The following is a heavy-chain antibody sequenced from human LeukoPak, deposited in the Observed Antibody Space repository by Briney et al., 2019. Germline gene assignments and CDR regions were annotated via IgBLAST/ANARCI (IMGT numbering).Heavy chain of an antibody. J-gene: IGHJ4*02. CDR2: ISSSGSTI. Sequence: GGSLRLSCAASGFTVSDNYMSWVRQAPGKGLEWVSYISSSGSTIYYADSVKGRFTISRDNAKNSLYLQINSLRAEDTAVYYCARGAFGGMVDYWGQGTLVTVSS. CDR3: ARGAFGGMVDY. D-gene: IGHD3-3*02. V-gene: IGHV3-11*01. CDR1: GFTVSDNY.